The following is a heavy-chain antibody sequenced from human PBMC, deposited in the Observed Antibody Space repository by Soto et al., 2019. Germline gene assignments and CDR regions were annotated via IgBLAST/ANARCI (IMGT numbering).Heavy chain of an antibody. CDR2: IIPILGIA. D-gene: IGHD2-15*01. V-gene: IGHV1-69*02. CDR1: GGTFSSYT. CDR3: ASDIVVVVAATDYYGMDV. Sequence: QVQLVQSGAEVKKPGSSVKVSCKASGGTFSSYTISWVRQAPGQGLEWMGRIIPILGIANYAQKFQGRVTITADKSTSTAYRELSSLRSEDTAVYYCASDIVVVVAATDYYGMDVWGQGTTVTVSS. J-gene: IGHJ6*02.